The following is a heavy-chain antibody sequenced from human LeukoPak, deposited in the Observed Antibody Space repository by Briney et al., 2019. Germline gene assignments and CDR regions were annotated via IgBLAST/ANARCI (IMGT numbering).Heavy chain of an antibody. J-gene: IGHJ4*02. V-gene: IGHV5-51*01. CDR3: ARSLGYGGNSGAFDY. Sequence: GESLQISCKGSGYSFTSYWIGWVRQMPGKGLEWMGIIYPGDSDTRYSPSFQGQVTISADKSISTAYLQWSSLKASDTAMYYCARSLGYGGNSGAFDYWGQGTLVTVSS. CDR2: IYPGDSDT. D-gene: IGHD4-23*01. CDR1: GYSFTSYW.